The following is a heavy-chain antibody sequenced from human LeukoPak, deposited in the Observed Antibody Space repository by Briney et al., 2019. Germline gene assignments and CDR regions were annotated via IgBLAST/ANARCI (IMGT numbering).Heavy chain of an antibody. CDR1: GGTFSSYA. J-gene: IGHJ4*02. V-gene: IGHV1-69*04. D-gene: IGHD2-2*02. CDR2: IIPILGIA. CDR3: AVTYCSSTSCYTMNFDY. Sequence: ASVKVSCKASGGTFSSYAISWVRQAPGQGLEWMGRIIPILGIANYAQKFQGRVTITADKSTSTAYMELSSLRSEDTAVYYCAVTYCSSTSCYTMNFDYWGQGTLVTVSS.